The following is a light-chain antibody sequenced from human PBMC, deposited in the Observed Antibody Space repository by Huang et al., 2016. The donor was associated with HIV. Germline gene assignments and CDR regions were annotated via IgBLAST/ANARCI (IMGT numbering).Light chain of an antibody. Sequence: IVLTQSPATLSWYPGERVTLSCRASQSVGNYIAWYQQHPGQSPILLIYDTSNRATGTPVRFSGSGSGTDFTLTISSLESEDFAVYYCQQRYSGVTFGGGTKIQVK. CDR2: DTS. CDR3: QQRYSGVT. J-gene: IGKJ4*01. V-gene: IGKV3-11*01. CDR1: QSVGNY.